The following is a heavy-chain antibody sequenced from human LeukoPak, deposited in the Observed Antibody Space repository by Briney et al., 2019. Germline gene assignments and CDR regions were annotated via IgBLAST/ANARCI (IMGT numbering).Heavy chain of an antibody. Sequence: GGSLRLSCAASGFTFSSYAMSWVRQAPGKGLEWVSAISGSGGSTYYADSVKGRFTISRDNSKNTLYLQMNSLRAGDTAVYYCAKDLSDYYESSGYYPHFDYWGQGTLVTVSS. CDR2: ISGSGGST. CDR3: AKDLSDYYESSGYYPHFDY. CDR1: GFTFSSYA. J-gene: IGHJ4*02. D-gene: IGHD3-22*01. V-gene: IGHV3-23*01.